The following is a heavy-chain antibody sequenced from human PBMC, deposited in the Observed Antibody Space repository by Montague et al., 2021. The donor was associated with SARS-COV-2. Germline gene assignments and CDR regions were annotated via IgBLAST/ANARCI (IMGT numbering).Heavy chain of an antibody. Sequence: SETLSLTCSVSGVSITNYYWSWIRQFPGKELEWIGTVSNTGSTNKNPSLMSRVTISRDTSSGQMSMRLRSVTAADTAFYFCARIERGVWRGLVVFDVWGPGTLVTVSS. J-gene: IGHJ3*01. CDR3: ARIERGVWRGLVVFDV. CDR1: GVSITNYY. CDR2: VSNTGST. D-gene: IGHD3-3*01. V-gene: IGHV4-59*12.